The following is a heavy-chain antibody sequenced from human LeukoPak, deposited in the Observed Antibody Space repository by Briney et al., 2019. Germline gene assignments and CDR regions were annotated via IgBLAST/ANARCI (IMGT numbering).Heavy chain of an antibody. D-gene: IGHD6-13*01. V-gene: IGHV3-30*04. CDR1: GFTFSSYA. Sequence: GGSLRLSCAASGFTFSSYAMHWVRQAPGKGLERVAVISYDGSNKYYADSVKGRFTISRDNARNSLYLQMNSLRGDDTAVYYCATWAGTATGFSGPFDYWSQGTPVTVSS. J-gene: IGHJ4*02. CDR2: ISYDGSNK. CDR3: ATWAGTATGFSGPFDY.